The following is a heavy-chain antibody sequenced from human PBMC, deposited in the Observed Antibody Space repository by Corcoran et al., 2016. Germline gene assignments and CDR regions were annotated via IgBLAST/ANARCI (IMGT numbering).Heavy chain of an antibody. J-gene: IGHJ5*02. Sequence: QVHLVQSGAEVKKPGASVKVSCEASGYTFTGYYMHWVRQAPGQGLEWMGWINPNSGGTNYAQKFQGRVTMTRDTSISTTYMELSRLRSDDTALFYCAGVIMTGSTGWFDPWGQGTLVTVTS. V-gene: IGHV1-2*02. CDR3: AGVIMTGSTGWFDP. D-gene: IGHD1-7*01. CDR2: INPNSGGT. CDR1: GYTFTGYY.